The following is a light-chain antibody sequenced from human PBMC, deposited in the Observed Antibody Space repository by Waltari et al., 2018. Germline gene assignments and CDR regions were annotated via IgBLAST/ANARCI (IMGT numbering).Light chain of an antibody. CDR3: MQATQFPLT. V-gene: IGKV2-24*01. J-gene: IGKJ4*01. Sequence: DIVMTQTPLSSPVTLGQPASISCRSSQSPVHSDGNTYLSWLHQRPGQPPRLLIYKISNRLSGVPDRFSGSGAGTEFTLKISRVETEDVGVYFCMQATQFPLTFGGGTKVEIK. CDR2: KIS. CDR1: QSPVHSDGNTY.